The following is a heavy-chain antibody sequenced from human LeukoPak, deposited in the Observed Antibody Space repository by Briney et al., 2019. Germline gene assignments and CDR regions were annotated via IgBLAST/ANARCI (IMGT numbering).Heavy chain of an antibody. Sequence: GGSLRLSCAASGFTLSSYWMHWVRQAPGMGLVWVSHISSDGSGATYADSVKGRFTISRDNAKNTLYLQMNSLRADDTAVYYCARGAFDVGGRGTMVTVSS. V-gene: IGHV3-74*01. CDR2: ISSDGSGA. J-gene: IGHJ3*01. CDR3: ARGAFDV. CDR1: GFTLSSYW.